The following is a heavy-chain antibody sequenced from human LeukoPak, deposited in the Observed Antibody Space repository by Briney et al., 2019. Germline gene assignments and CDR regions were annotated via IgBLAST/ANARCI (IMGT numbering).Heavy chain of an antibody. CDR1: GFTFSSYV. Sequence: GGSLRLSCAASGFTFSSYVMSWVRQAPGKGLEWVSAISGSGGSTYYADSVKGRFTISRDNSKNTLYLQMNSLRAEDTAVYYCAKDSGGGWYGYWFDPWGQGTLVTVSS. CDR2: ISGSGGST. D-gene: IGHD6-19*01. J-gene: IGHJ5*02. CDR3: AKDSGGGWYGYWFDP. V-gene: IGHV3-23*01.